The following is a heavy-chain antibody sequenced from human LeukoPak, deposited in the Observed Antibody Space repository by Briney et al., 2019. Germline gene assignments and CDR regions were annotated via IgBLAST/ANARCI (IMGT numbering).Heavy chain of an antibody. V-gene: IGHV5-51*01. CDR2: IYPGDSDT. D-gene: IGHD3-22*01. CDR1: GYSFTSYW. Sequence: GESLKISCKGCGYSFTSYWIGWVRQMPGKGLEWMGIIYPGDSDTRYSPSFQGQVTISADKSISTAYLQWSSLKASDTAMYYCARRHYYDSSGYYYGYWGQGTLVTVSS. CDR3: ARRHYYDSSGYYYGY. J-gene: IGHJ4*02.